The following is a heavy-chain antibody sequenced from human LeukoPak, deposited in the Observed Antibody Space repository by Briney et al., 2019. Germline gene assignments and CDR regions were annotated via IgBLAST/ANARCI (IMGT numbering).Heavy chain of an antibody. CDR1: GYTFTGYY. CDR3: ATQCCSGTSCFAH. J-gene: IGHJ4*02. V-gene: IGHV1-2*06. CDR2: INPNSGGI. D-gene: IGHD2-2*01. Sequence: GASVKVSCRASGYTFTGYYMHWVRQAPGQGLEWMGRINPNSGGIDYAQKFQGRVAITRDTSISTAYLELSRVSSYAPAAYYFATQCCSGTSCFAHWGQRTMVTVAS.